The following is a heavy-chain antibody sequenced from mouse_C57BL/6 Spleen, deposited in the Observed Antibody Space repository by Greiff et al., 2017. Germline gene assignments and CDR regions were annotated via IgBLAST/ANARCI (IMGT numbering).Heavy chain of an antibody. D-gene: IGHD2-3*01. V-gene: IGHV5-17*01. CDR1: GFTFSDYG. CDR2: ISSGSSTI. Sequence: EVQGVESGGGLVKPGGSLKLSCAASGFTFSDYGMHWVRQAPEKGLEWVAYISSGSSTIYYADTVKGRFTISRDDAKNTLFLQMTSLRSEDTAMYYCARPLYDGYYDYAMDYWGQGTSVTVSS. J-gene: IGHJ4*01. CDR3: ARPLYDGYYDYAMDY.